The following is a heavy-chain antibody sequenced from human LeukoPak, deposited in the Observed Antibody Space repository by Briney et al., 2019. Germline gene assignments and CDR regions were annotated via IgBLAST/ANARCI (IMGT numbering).Heavy chain of an antibody. J-gene: IGHJ5*02. Sequence: ASVKVSCKASGYTFTGYYMHWVRQAPGQGLEWMGWINLNSGGTNYAQKFQGRVTMTRDTSISTAYMELSRLRSDDTAVYYCARDRPIYCSSTSCYGNVWFDPWGQGTLVTVSS. D-gene: IGHD2-2*01. CDR2: INLNSGGT. CDR3: ARDRPIYCSSTSCYGNVWFDP. V-gene: IGHV1-2*02. CDR1: GYTFTGYY.